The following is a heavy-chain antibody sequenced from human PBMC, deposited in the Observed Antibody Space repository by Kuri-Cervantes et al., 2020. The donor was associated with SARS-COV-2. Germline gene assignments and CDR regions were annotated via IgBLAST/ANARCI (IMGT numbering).Heavy chain of an antibody. Sequence: ASVKVSCKASGYTFTNYDMHWVRQAPGQRLEWMGWIKACNGNTKYSQKFQGRVTITRDTSASTAYMELSSLRSEDTAVYYCSRGAKITIFRRMRGFDYWGQGTLVTVSS. V-gene: IGHV1-3*01. CDR2: IKACNGNT. CDR1: GYTFTNYD. CDR3: SRGAKITIFRRMRGFDY. D-gene: IGHD3-3*01. J-gene: IGHJ4*02.